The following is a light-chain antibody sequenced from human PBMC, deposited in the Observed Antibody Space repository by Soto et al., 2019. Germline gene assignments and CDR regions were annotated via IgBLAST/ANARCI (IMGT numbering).Light chain of an antibody. Sequence: DIQMTPSPSSLSASVGDRVTITCRASQSISSYLNWYQQKPGKAPKLLIYTASSLQSGVPSRFSGSGSGTDFTLTISSLQPEEFAAYYCQQTYSTPYTFGQGTKLEIK. CDR3: QQTYSTPYT. CDR1: QSISSY. V-gene: IGKV1-39*01. J-gene: IGKJ2*01. CDR2: TAS.